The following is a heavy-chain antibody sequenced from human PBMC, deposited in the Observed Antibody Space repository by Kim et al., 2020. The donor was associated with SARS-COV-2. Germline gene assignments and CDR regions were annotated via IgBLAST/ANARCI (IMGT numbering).Heavy chain of an antibody. CDR2: T. Sequence: TNYNPALKRRVTRSVDTSKNQFSLKQSSVTAADTAVYYCARGGAGTAFDYWGQGTLVTVSS. CDR3: ARGGAGTAFDY. D-gene: IGHD1-26*01. J-gene: IGHJ4*02. V-gene: IGHV4-59*09.